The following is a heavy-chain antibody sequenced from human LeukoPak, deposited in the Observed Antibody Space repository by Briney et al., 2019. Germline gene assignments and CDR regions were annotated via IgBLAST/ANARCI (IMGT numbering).Heavy chain of an antibody. CDR3: ASRRSYYYDSSGYMEH. J-gene: IGHJ1*01. V-gene: IGHV1-69*13. Sequence: ASVKVSCEASGGTFSSDAIRWVRQAPGQGLEWMGGIIPIFGTANYAQKFQGRVTITADESTSTAYMELSSLRSEDTAVYYCASRRSYYYDSSGYMEHWGQGTLVTVSS. CDR2: IIPIFGTA. CDR1: GGTFSSDA. D-gene: IGHD3-22*01.